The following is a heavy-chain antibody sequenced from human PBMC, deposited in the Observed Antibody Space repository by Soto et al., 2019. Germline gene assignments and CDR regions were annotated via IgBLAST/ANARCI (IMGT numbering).Heavy chain of an antibody. CDR3: AHVYGGYDNFDY. CDR1: GFSLSTSGVG. CDR2: IYWDDDK. V-gene: IGHV2-5*02. Sequence: QITLKESGPTLVKPTQTLTLTCTFSGFSLSTSGVGVGWIRQPPGKAMEWLALIYWDDDKRYSPSRKSRLTINTDTSTNQVVLTMTNMDPVDTATYYCAHVYGGYDNFDYWGQGTLVTVSS. J-gene: IGHJ4*02. D-gene: IGHD5-12*01.